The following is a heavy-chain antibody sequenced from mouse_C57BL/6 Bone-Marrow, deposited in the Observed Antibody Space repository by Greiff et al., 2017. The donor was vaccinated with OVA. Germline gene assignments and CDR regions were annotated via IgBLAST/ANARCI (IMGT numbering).Heavy chain of an antibody. CDR3: ARENYSYYFDY. J-gene: IGHJ2*01. CDR1: GYSITSGYY. CDR2: LSYDGSN. V-gene: IGHV3-6*01. D-gene: IGHD1-1*02. Sequence: EVQLKESGPGLVKPSQSLSLTCSVTGYSITSGYYWNWIRQFPGNKLEWMGYLSYDGSNNYNPSLKNRISITRDTSQNQFFLKLNSVTTEDTATYYCARENYSYYFDYWGQGTTLTVSS.